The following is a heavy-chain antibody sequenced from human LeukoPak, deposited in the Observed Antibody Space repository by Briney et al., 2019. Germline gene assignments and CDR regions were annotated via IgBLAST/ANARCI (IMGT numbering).Heavy chain of an antibody. CDR2: IYYSGST. Sequence: SETLSLTCTVSGGSISSSSYDWGWIRQPPGKGLEWIGSIYYSGSTYYNPSLKSRVTISVDTSKNQFSLKLSSVTAAGTAVYYCARVAPSFTWFGELSGYFQHWGQGTLVTVSS. D-gene: IGHD3-10*01. CDR3: ARVAPSFTWFGELSGYFQH. V-gene: IGHV4-39*07. J-gene: IGHJ1*01. CDR1: GGSISSSSYD.